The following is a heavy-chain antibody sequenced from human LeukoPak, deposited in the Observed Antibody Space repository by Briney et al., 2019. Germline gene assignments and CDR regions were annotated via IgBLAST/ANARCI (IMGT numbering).Heavy chain of an antibody. CDR2: ISYDGSNK. V-gene: IGHV3-30*04. CDR3: ATLYGSSWHNWFDP. J-gene: IGHJ5*02. D-gene: IGHD6-13*01. Sequence: GGSLRLSCAASGFTFSSYAMHWVRQAPGKGLEWMAVISYDGSNKYYADSVKGRFTISRDNSKNTLYLQMNSLRAEDTAVYYCATLYGSSWHNWFDPWGQGTLVTVSS. CDR1: GFTFSSYA.